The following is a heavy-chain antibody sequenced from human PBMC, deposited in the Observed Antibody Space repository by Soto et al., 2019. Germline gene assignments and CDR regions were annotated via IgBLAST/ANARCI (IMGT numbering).Heavy chain of an antibody. CDR3: AKDHSSSWQYYYYYGMDV. CDR1: GFTFSSYA. D-gene: IGHD6-13*01. J-gene: IGHJ6*02. Sequence: GGSLRLSCAASGFTFSSYAMSWVRQAPGKGLEWVSAISGSGGSTYYADSVKGRFTISRDNSKNTLYLQMNSLRAEDTAVYYCAKDHSSSWQYYYYYGMDVWGQGTTVTVSS. CDR2: ISGSGGST. V-gene: IGHV3-23*01.